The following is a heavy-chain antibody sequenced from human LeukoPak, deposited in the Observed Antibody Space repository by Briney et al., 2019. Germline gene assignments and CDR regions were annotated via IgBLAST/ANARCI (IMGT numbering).Heavy chain of an antibody. CDR1: GGSISSYY. Sequence: SETLSLTCTVSGGSISSYYWSWIRQPAGKGLEWIGRIYTSGSTNHNPPLKSRVTMSVDTSKNQFSLKLSSVTAADTAVYYCARGHPYGDYGTWGQGTLVTVSS. J-gene: IGHJ4*02. CDR2: IYTSGST. CDR3: ARGHPYGDYGT. V-gene: IGHV4-4*07. D-gene: IGHD4-17*01.